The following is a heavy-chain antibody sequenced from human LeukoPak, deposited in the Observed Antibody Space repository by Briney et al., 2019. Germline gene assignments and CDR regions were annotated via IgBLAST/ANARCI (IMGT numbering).Heavy chain of an antibody. CDR3: AREWQQLVPDYYYYGMDV. V-gene: IGHV6-1*01. CDR2: TYYRSKWYN. J-gene: IGHJ6*02. CDR1: GDSVSSNSAA. D-gene: IGHD6-13*01. Sequence: SQTLSLTCAISGDSVSSNSAAWNWIRQSPSRGLEWLGRTYYRSKWYNDYAVSVKSRITINSDTSKNQFSLQLNSVTPEDTAVYYCAREWQQLVPDYYYYGMDVWGQGTTVTVSS.